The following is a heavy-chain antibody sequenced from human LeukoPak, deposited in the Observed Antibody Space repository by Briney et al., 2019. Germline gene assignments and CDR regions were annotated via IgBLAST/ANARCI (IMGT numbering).Heavy chain of an antibody. D-gene: IGHD3-22*01. J-gene: IGHJ4*02. V-gene: IGHV4-39*01. CDR1: GGSISSTSYY. CDR3: ARTGPDYYDSSGSPFRWDY. Sequence: NPSETLSLTCTVSGGSISSTSYYWGWIRQPPGKGLEWIGSIYYSGSTYYNPSLKSRVTISVDTSKNQFSLKLSSVTAADTAVYYCARTGPDYYDSSGSPFRWDYWGQGTLVTISS. CDR2: IYYSGST.